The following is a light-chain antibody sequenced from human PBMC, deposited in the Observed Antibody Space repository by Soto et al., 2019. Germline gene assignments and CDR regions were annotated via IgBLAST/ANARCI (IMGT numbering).Light chain of an antibody. CDR2: DAS. J-gene: IGKJ1*01. CDR1: QDISNY. V-gene: IGKV1-33*01. CDR3: QQYEDLRT. Sequence: DIQMTQSPSSLSASVGDRVTITCQASQDISNYLNWYQHQPGKAPKLLIYDASNLETGVPSRFSGSGSGTHFILTISSLQPEDIATYYCQQYEDLRTFGQGTKVEIK.